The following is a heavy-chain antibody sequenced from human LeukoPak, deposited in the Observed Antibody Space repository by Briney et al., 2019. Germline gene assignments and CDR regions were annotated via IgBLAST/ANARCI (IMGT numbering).Heavy chain of an antibody. CDR3: ARAVPAPGTPENAFDI. J-gene: IGHJ3*02. D-gene: IGHD6-13*01. CDR2: ISRDGTLQ. V-gene: IGHV3-30*04. CDR1: GFTFNNYA. Sequence: GGSLRLSCEASGFTFNNYAMHWVRQAPGEGLEWVAVISRDGTLQYYADSVKGRLTISRDNFQSTLYLHMNSLSTEDTALYYCARAVPAPGTPENAFDIWGQGTMVTVSS.